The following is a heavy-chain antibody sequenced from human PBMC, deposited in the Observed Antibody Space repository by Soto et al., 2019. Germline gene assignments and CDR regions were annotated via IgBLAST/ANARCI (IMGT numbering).Heavy chain of an antibody. J-gene: IGHJ6*03. CDR3: AKDPDPFYYYYYMDV. V-gene: IGHV3-23*01. Sequence: GGSLRLSCAASGFTFSSYAMSWVRQAPGKGLEWVSAISGSGGSTYYADSVKGRFTISRDNSKNTLYLQMNSLRAEDTAVYYCAKDPDPFYYYYYMDVWGKGTTVTVSS. CDR2: ISGSGGST. CDR1: GFTFSSYA.